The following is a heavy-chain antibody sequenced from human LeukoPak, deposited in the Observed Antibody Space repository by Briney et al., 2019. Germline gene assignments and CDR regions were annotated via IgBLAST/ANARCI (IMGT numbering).Heavy chain of an antibody. J-gene: IGHJ4*02. CDR1: GGSISSYY. CDR3: ARDPFECSTTSCYHNY. CDR2: IYYSGST. V-gene: IGHV4-59*12. Sequence: SETLSLTCTVSGGSISSYYWSWIRQPPGKGLEWIGYIYYSGSTNYNPSLKSRVTISVDTSKNQLSLKLSSVTAADTAVYYCARDPFECSTTSCYHNYWGQGTLVTVSS. D-gene: IGHD2-2*01.